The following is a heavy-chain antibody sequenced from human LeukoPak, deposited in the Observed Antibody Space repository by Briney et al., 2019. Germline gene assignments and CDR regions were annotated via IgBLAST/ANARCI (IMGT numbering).Heavy chain of an antibody. J-gene: IGHJ4*02. D-gene: IGHD3-22*01. CDR2: ISSSGSTI. CDR1: GLTFSSYE. CDR3: ARDRHSSGYSYFDY. Sequence: SGGSLRLSCAASGLTFSSYEMNWVRQAPGKELEWVSYISSSGSTIYYADSVKGRFTISRDNAKNSLYLQMNSLRAEDTAVYYCARDRHSSGYSYFDYWGQGTLVTVSS. V-gene: IGHV3-48*03.